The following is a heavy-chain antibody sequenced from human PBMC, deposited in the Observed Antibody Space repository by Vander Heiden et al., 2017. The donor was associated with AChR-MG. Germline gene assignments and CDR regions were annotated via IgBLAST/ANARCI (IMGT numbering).Heavy chain of an antibody. D-gene: IGHD6-13*01. CDR1: GFTFSSYA. CDR2: ISYDGSNK. J-gene: IGHJ4*02. CDR3: ARDPAVEDY. Sequence: QVQLVESGGGVVQPGRSLRLSCAASGFTFSSYAMHWVRQAPGKGLEWVAVISYDGSNKYYADSVKGRFTISRDNSKNTLYLQMNSLRAEDTAVYYCARDPAVEDYWGQGTLVTVSS. V-gene: IGHV3-30-3*01.